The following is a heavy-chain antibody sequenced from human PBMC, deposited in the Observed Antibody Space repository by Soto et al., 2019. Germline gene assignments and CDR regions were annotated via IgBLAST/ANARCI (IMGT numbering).Heavy chain of an antibody. Sequence: GGSLRLSCAASGFTFSSYSMNWVRQAPGKGLEWVSYISSSSSTIYYADSVKGRFTISRDDSKNTLYLQMNSLKTEDTAVYYCATDSMFDYDSPFDAFDVWGQGTMVTVSS. CDR3: ATDSMFDYDSPFDAFDV. J-gene: IGHJ3*01. CDR1: GFTFSSYS. CDR2: ISSSSSTI. D-gene: IGHD3-22*01. V-gene: IGHV3-48*01.